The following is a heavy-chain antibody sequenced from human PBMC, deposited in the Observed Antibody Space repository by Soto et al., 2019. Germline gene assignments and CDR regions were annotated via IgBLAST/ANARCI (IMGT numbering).Heavy chain of an antibody. CDR1: GGSLSGYY. CDR3: ARVIRRFWSGYMDV. J-gene: IGHJ6*03. CDR2: INHSGST. Sequence: SETLSLTCAVYGGSLSGYYWSWTRQPPGKGLEWIGEINHSGSTNYNPSLKSRVTISVDTSKNQFSLKLSSVTAADTAVYYCARVIRRFWSGYMDVWGQGTTVTVSS. D-gene: IGHD3-3*01. V-gene: IGHV4-34*01.